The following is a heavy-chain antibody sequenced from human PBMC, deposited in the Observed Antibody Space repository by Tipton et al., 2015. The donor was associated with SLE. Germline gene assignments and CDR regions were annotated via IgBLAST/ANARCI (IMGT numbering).Heavy chain of an antibody. J-gene: IGHJ5*02. Sequence: TLSLTCAVSGYSIISDYWWGWIRQTPGKGLQWIGNIYHRGNSYYKPSLQSRVTISVDTSKHQFSLKLRSVTAADTAVYYCAREGSSGWTYTWFDPWGQGTLVTVSS. CDR2: IYHRGNS. CDR3: AREGSSGWTYTWFDP. D-gene: IGHD6-19*01. V-gene: IGHV4-38-2*02. CDR1: GYSIISDYW.